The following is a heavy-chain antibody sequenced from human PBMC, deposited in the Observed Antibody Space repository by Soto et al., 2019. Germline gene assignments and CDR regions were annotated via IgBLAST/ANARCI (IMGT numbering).Heavy chain of an antibody. CDR2: IIPIFGTA. V-gene: IGHV1-69*06. Sequence: ASVKVSCKASGGTFSSYAISWVRQAPGQGXEWMGGIIPIFGTANYAQKFQGRVTITADKSTSTAYMELSSLRSEDTAVYYCARDSNRGLRYYDSSGYYYWGQGTLVTVSS. CDR1: GGTFSSYA. CDR3: ARDSNRGLRYYDSSGYYY. D-gene: IGHD3-22*01. J-gene: IGHJ4*02.